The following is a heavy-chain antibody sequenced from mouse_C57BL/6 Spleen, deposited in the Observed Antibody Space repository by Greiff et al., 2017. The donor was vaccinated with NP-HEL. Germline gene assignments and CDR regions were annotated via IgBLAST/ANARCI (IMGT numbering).Heavy chain of an antibody. CDR3: AREPPSYDGAMDY. D-gene: IGHD2-12*01. CDR2: IDPSDSYT. CDR1: GYTFTSYW. J-gene: IGHJ4*01. Sequence: VQRVESGAELVRPGTSVKLSCKASGYTFTSYWMHWVKQRPGQGLEWIGVIDPSDSYTNYNQKFKGKATLTVDTSSSTAYMQLSSLTSEDSAVYYCAREPPSYDGAMDYWGQGTSVTVSS. V-gene: IGHV1-59*01.